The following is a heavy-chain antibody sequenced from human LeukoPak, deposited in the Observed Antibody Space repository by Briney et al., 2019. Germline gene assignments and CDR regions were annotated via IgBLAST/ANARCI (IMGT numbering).Heavy chain of an antibody. J-gene: IGHJ4*02. CDR3: ARDPDYGDYAARGY. D-gene: IGHD4-17*01. CDR2: IYYSGST. Sequence: PSETLSLTCTVSGYSISSGYYWGWIRQPPGKGLEWIGSIYYSGSTYYNPSLKSRVTISVDTSKNQFSLKLSSVTAADTAVYYCARDPDYGDYAARGYWGQGTLVTVSS. V-gene: IGHV4-38-2*02. CDR1: GYSISSGYY.